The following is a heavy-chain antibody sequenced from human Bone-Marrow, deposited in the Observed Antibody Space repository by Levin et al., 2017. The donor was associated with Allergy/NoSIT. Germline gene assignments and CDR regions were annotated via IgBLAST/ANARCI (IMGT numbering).Heavy chain of an antibody. CDR1: GYTFPNHG. Sequence: ASVKVSCKASGYTFPNHGITWVRQAPGQGLEWMGWISTFNGNTNYAQSVQGRVTMTIDRSTSTAYMELRSLTTDDSAVYFWAREPGDDWYFDLWGHGTLVTVSS. J-gene: IGHJ2*01. V-gene: IGHV1-18*04. D-gene: IGHD7-27*01. CDR3: AREPGDDWYFDL. CDR2: ISTFNGNT.